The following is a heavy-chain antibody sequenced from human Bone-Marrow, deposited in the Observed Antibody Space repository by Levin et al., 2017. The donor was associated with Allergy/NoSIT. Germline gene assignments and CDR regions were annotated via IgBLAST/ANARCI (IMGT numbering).Heavy chain of an antibody. CDR3: ARVAFVDTAMVPFLDH. CDR1: GYTFSSYY. J-gene: IGHJ4*02. CDR2: INPSAGST. D-gene: IGHD5-18*01. Sequence: ASVKVSCKASGYTFSSYYIDWVRQAHGQGLEWMGRINPSAGSTNDAQKFQSRVTMTRDTSTSTVYMEMSSLRSDDTAVYYCARVAFVDTAMVPFLDHWGQGTRVTVSS. V-gene: IGHV1-46*01.